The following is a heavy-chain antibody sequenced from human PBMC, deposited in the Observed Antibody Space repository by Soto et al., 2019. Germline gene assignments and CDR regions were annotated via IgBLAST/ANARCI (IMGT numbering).Heavy chain of an antibody. D-gene: IGHD6-19*01. CDR3: ARSVAVPGAHIDY. CDR2: VYYAGST. CDR1: GGSISGSY. V-gene: IGHV4-59*01. Sequence: SETLSLTYSVSGGSISGSYWSWIRQSPGKGLGWLGYVYYAGSTNYSPSLRSRVSISVDTSKNEFSLRLSSVTAADTAVYFCARSVAVPGAHIDYWGQGTQVTVSS. J-gene: IGHJ4*02.